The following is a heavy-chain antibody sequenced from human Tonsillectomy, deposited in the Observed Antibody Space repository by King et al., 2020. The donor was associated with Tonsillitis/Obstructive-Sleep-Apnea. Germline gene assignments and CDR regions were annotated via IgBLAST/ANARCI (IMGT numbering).Heavy chain of an antibody. Sequence: VQLVESGGGLVKPGGSLRLSCAASGFTFSDYYMSWIRQAPGKGLEWCSYISSSSTYTKDADSVKGRFTISRDTAKNSLYLQMDSLRAEDTAVYYCARENSYGSGTYFDSWGQGTLVTVSS. V-gene: IGHV3-11*05. CDR2: ISSSSTYT. CDR1: GFTFSDYY. J-gene: IGHJ4*02. CDR3: ARENSYGSGTYFDS. D-gene: IGHD3-10*01.